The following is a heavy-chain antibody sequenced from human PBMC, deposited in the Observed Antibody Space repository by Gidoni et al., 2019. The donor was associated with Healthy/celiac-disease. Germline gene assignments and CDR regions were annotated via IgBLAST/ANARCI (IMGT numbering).Heavy chain of an antibody. V-gene: IGHV4-31*03. J-gene: IGHJ1*01. Sequence: QVQLQQSCPGLLKPSHTLSLTFTFSGCSISSGGYYWSWIRQQPGTGMEWIWYIYYSGSTYYNPSRKRRVTISVDTSKNQFYLKLSLVTAADTAVYYCARDPGRKGYFQHWGQGTLVTVSS. CDR3: ARDPGRKGYFQH. CDR2: IYYSGST. CDR1: GCSISSGGYY.